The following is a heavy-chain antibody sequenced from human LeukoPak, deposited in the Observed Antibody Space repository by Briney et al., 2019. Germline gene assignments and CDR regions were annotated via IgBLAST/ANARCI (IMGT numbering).Heavy chain of an antibody. Sequence: SVKVSCXASGGTFSSYAISWVRQAPGQGLEWMGRIIPIFGTANYAQKFQGRVTITTDESTSTAYMELSSLRSEDTAVYYCARGITMIFPDAFDIWGQGTMVTVSS. CDR1: GGTFSSYA. CDR2: IIPIFGTA. J-gene: IGHJ3*02. CDR3: ARGITMIFPDAFDI. V-gene: IGHV1-69*05. D-gene: IGHD3-22*01.